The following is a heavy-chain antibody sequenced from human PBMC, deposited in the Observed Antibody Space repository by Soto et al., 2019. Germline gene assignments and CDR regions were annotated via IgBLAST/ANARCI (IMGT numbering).Heavy chain of an antibody. CDR1: GFTFSSYF. Sequence: GGSLRLSCAASGFTFSSYFMHWVRQAPGKGLVWVSRINSDGSSTSYADSVKGRFTISRDNAKNTLYLQMNSLRAEDTAVYYCVRTSLVVAAATREDYWGQGTLVTVSS. CDR3: VRTSLVVAAATREDY. CDR2: INSDGSST. D-gene: IGHD2-15*01. J-gene: IGHJ4*02. V-gene: IGHV3-74*01.